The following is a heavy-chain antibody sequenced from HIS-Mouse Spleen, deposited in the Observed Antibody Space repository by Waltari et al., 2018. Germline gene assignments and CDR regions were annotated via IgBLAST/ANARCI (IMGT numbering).Heavy chain of an antibody. J-gene: IGHJ2*01. CDR1: GGSISSYY. CDR2: YYSGST. Sequence: QVQLQESGPGLVKPSETLSLTCTVSGGSISSYYWSWIRQPPGKGLEWIGYYSGSTNYNPSRKSRGTIAVDTSKSQFSLKLSSVTAADTAVYYCARASRDLLLHRYFDLWGRGTLVTVSS. V-gene: IGHV4-59*01. CDR3: ARASRDLLLHRYFDL.